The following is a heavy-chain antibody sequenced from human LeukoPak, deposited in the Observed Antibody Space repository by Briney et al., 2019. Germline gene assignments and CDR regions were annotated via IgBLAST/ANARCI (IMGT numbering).Heavy chain of an antibody. CDR1: GGSVSSGSYY. D-gene: IGHD2-2*01. CDR3: ALYCSSTSCYDAFDI. V-gene: IGHV4-61*01. J-gene: IGHJ3*02. CDR2: IYYSGST. Sequence: SETLSLTCTVSGGSVSSGSYYWSWIRQPPGKGLEWIGYIYYSGSTNYNPSLKSRVTISADTSKNQFSLKLSSVTAADTAVYYCALYCSSTSCYDAFDIWGQGTMVTVSS.